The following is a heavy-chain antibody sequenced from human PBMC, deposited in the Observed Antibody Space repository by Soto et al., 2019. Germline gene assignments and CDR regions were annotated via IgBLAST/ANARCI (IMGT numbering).Heavy chain of an antibody. D-gene: IGHD3-10*01. CDR2: ISGGGRTI. CDR3: ARDSQGTIDY. J-gene: IGHJ4*02. Sequence: QVQLVESGGGLVKPGGSLRLSCAASGFTFTDYYMNWIRQAPGKGLEWVSYISGGGRTIYYADSVKGRFTISRDNARSSLFLQMNSLRAEDTAVYYCARDSQGTIDYWGQGTLVTVSS. V-gene: IGHV3-11*01. CDR1: GFTFTDYY.